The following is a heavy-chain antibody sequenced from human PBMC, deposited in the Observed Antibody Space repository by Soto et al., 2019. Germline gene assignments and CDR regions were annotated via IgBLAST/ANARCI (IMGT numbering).Heavy chain of an antibody. D-gene: IGHD4-17*01. V-gene: IGHV3-74*01. J-gene: IGHJ4*02. CDR3: ARGTQTTVTTRLFDC. CDR1: GFTFSSRW. CDR2: INSDGTTI. Sequence: GGSLRLSCAASGFTFSSRWMHWVRQAPGKGLVWVSRINSDGTTITYADSVKGRFTISRDNAKNTLHLQMNSLRAEDTAVYYCARGTQTTVTTRLFDCWGQGTLVTVSS.